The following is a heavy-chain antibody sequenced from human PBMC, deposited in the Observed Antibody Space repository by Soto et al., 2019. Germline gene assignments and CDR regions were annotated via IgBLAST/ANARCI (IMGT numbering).Heavy chain of an antibody. D-gene: IGHD2-8*02. Sequence: GGSLRLSCAASGFTFSDYYMSWIRQAPGKGLEWVSYISSSSSYTNYADSVKGRFTISRDNAKNSLYLQMNSLRAEDTAVYYCARVGGSGGECYSYAFDIWGQGTMVTVSS. CDR2: ISSSSSYT. CDR3: ARVGGSGGECYSYAFDI. J-gene: IGHJ3*02. V-gene: IGHV3-11*06. CDR1: GFTFSDYY.